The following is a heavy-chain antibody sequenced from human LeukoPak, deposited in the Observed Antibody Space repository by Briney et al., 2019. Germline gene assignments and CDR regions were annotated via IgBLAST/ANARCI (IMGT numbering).Heavy chain of an antibody. Sequence: ASVKVSCKASGYTFTSYAMNWVRQAPGQGLEWMGWISAYNGNTNYAQKLQGRVTMTTDTSTSTAYMELRSLRSDDTAVYYCARVGDYGDYFDYWGQGTLVTVSS. CDR2: ISAYNGNT. CDR1: GYTFTSYA. CDR3: ARVGDYGDYFDY. V-gene: IGHV1-18*01. J-gene: IGHJ4*02. D-gene: IGHD4-17*01.